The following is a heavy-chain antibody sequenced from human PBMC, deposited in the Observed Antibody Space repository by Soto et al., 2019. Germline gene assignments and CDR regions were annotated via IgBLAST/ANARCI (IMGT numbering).Heavy chain of an antibody. Sequence: EVQLLQSGGGFVQPGGSLRLSCSASGFTFRSFSMAWVRQAPGKGLEWVSDISFDGQTTFYADSVKGRFTVSRDNSKKTLYLQMNSLRGEDTAIYYCATIEPNPEWGHGTLVTVSS. V-gene: IGHV3-23*01. CDR1: GFTFRSFS. D-gene: IGHD2-8*01. CDR3: ATIEPNPE. CDR2: ISFDGQTT. J-gene: IGHJ4*01.